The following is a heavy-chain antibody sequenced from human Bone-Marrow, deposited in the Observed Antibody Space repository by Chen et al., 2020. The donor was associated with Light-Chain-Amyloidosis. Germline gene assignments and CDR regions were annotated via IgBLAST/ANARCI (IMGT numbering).Heavy chain of an antibody. CDR3: ARDTHYDFQNGPLSWFDP. CDR1: GGPISHNIYY. CDR2: VSYTGSA. V-gene: IGHV4-39*07. Sequence: QLQLQESGPGMVKPSATLSLTCTVSGGPISHNIYYWAWIRKPPGQGLEWIGSVSYTGSAYYSPSLKSRVTMSVDTSRNQFSRSLSSVTAADTAIYFCARDTHYDFQNGPLSWFDPWGRGALVTVSS. J-gene: IGHJ5*02. D-gene: IGHD3-3*01.